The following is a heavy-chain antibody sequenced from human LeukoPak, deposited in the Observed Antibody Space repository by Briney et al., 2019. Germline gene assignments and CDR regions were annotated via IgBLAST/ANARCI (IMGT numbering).Heavy chain of an antibody. CDR3: AIATVVPAAMYYFDY. J-gene: IGHJ4*02. CDR1: GFTFSDYY. Sequence: GGSLRLSCAASGFTFSDYYMTWIRQAPGKGLEWISYISSGDGPTYYADSVKGRFTISRDNAKNSLFLQMNSLRAEDTAVYYCAIATVVPAAMYYFDYWGQGTLVTVSS. CDR2: ISSGDGPT. V-gene: IGHV3-11*01. D-gene: IGHD2-2*01.